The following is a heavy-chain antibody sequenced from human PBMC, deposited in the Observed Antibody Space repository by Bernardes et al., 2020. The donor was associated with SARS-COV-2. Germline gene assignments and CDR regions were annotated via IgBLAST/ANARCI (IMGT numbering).Heavy chain of an antibody. CDR2: IHSSGST. Sequence: SDTLSLTCTVSGGSISSYYCNWIRQSPGKGLEWIGYIHSSGSTKYNPSLQSRVTISIDPSKNQFSLNLSSVTAADTALYYCAREVRSGDRYFDFWGQGTLVTVSS. CDR1: GGSISSYY. J-gene: IGHJ4*02. D-gene: IGHD4-17*01. V-gene: IGHV4-59*01. CDR3: AREVRSGDRYFDF.